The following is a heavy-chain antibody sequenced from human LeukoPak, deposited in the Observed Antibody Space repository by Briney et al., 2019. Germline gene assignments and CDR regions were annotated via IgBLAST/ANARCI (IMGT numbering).Heavy chain of an antibody. V-gene: IGHV4-4*07. CDR2: IYTSGST. J-gene: IGHJ3*02. CDR1: GVSISSYY. CDR3: ARGPNRITMMIGDAFDI. D-gene: IGHD3-22*01. Sequence: PSETLSLTCTVSGVSISSYYWSWIRQAAGKGLEWIGRIYTSGSTSYNPSLKSRVTMSVDTSKNQFSLKLSSVTVADTAVYYCARGPNRITMMIGDAFDIWGQGTMVTISS.